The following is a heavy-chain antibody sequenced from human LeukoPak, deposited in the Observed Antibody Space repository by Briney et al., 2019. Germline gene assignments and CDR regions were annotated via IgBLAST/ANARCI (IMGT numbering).Heavy chain of an antibody. D-gene: IGHD3-10*01. CDR3: AARGGDHFDF. J-gene: IGHJ4*02. CDR2: IGRSGNTI. V-gene: IGHV3-11*04. Sequence: GGSLRLSCAASGFTFSDYNMSCIRPAPGEGLDWISYIGRSGNTIYYADSVKDRFTTSRDNAKNSLYLQMNSLRAEDTAVYYCAARGGDHFDFWGQGTLVTVSS. CDR1: GFTFSDYN.